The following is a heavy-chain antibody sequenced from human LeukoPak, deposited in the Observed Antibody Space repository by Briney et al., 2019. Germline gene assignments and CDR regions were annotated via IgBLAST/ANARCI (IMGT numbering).Heavy chain of an antibody. CDR1: GFTFDDYA. V-gene: IGHV3-9*01. CDR3: ARDGGSAWFLDY. J-gene: IGHJ4*02. D-gene: IGHD6-19*01. Sequence: PGRSLRLSCAASGFTFDDYAMHWVRQAPGKGLEWVSGISWNSGSIGYADSVKGRFTSSRDNAKSSLYLQMNRLRAEDTAVYYCARDGGSAWFLDYWGQGTLVTVSS. CDR2: ISWNSGSI.